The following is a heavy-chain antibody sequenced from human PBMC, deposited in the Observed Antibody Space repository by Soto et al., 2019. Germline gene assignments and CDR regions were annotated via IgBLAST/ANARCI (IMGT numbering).Heavy chain of an antibody. CDR1: GGTFSSYT. J-gene: IGHJ4*02. Sequence: QVQLVQSGAEVKKPGSSVKVSCKASGGTFSSYTISWVRQAPGQGLEWMGRIIPILGIANYAQKFQGRVTITADKSTSTAYMELSSLRSEDTAVYYCARDCSGGSCYRPLVFDYWGQGTLVTVSS. CDR3: ARDCSGGSCYRPLVFDY. D-gene: IGHD2-15*01. V-gene: IGHV1-69*08. CDR2: IIPILGIA.